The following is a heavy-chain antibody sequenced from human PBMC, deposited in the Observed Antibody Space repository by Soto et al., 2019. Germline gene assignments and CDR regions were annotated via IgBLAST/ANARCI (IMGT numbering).Heavy chain of an antibody. J-gene: IGHJ4*01. CDR1: GDSISSSFW. Sequence: QVLVQESGPGLVKPSGTLSLTCAVSGDSISSSFWWSWVRQPPGKGLEWIGETYHTESTVYNPSLKSRVTISVDKSKNQYSLNLDSVTAADTAVYYCARYDFGTFDYWGRGILVTVSS. D-gene: IGHD4-17*01. CDR3: ARYDFGTFDY. V-gene: IGHV4-4*02. CDR2: TYHTEST.